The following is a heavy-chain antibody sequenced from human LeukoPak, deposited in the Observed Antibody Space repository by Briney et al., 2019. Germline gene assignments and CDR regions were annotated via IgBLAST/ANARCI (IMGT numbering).Heavy chain of an antibody. V-gene: IGHV3-23*01. Sequence: SGGSLRLSCAASGFTFSSYAMSWVRQAPGKGLEWVSAISGSGGSTYYADSVKGRFTISRDNSKNTLYLQMNSLRAEDTAVYYCAKGDRYYYDSSGYYGPFDHWGQGTLVTVSS. CDR3: AKGDRYYYDSSGYYGPFDH. CDR1: GFTFSSYA. J-gene: IGHJ4*02. CDR2: ISGSGGST. D-gene: IGHD3-22*01.